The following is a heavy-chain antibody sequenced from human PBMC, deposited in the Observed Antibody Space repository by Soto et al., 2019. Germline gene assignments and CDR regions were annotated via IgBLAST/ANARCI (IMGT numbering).Heavy chain of an antibody. CDR2: IKQDGSEK. J-gene: IGHJ6*02. CDR1: GFTFSSYW. V-gene: IGHV3-7*05. CDR3: ARLPGWGPDQAAAGTIFYYYYGMDV. D-gene: IGHD6-13*01. Sequence: GGSLRLSCAASGFTFSSYWMSWVRQAPGKGLEWVANIKQDGSEKYYVDSVKGRFTISRDNAKNSLYLQMNSLRAEDTAVYYCARLPGWGPDQAAAGTIFYYYYGMDVWGQGTTVTVSS.